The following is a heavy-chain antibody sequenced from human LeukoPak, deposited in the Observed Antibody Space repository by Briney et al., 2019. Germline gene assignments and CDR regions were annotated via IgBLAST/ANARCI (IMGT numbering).Heavy chain of an antibody. CDR2: ISYDGKNK. CDR1: GFTFSSYG. CDR3: ARDFSNRFDP. J-gene: IGHJ5*02. V-gene: IGHV3-30*03. Sequence: GGSLRLSCAASGFTFSSYGMHWVRQAPGKGLEWVAVISYDGKNKYYADSVKGRFAISRDTSKNTLYLQMNSLRADDTAVYYCARDFSNRFDPWGQGTLVTVSS.